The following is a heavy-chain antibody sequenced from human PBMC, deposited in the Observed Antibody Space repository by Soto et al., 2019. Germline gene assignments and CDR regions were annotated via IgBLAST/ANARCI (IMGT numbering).Heavy chain of an antibody. CDR3: ARDRDSGSYDHYGMDV. V-gene: IGHV1-18*01. D-gene: IGHD1-26*01. CDR1: GYTFTSYG. Sequence: ASVKVSCMASGYTFTSYGISWVRQAPGQGLEWMGWISAYNGNTNYAQKLQGRVTMTTDTSTSTAYMELRSLRSDDTAVYYCARDRDSGSYDHYGMDVWGQGTTVTVSS. J-gene: IGHJ6*02. CDR2: ISAYNGNT.